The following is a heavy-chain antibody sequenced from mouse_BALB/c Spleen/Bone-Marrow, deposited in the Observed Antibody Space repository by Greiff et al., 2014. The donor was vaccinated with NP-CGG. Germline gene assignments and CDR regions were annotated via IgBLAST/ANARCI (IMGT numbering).Heavy chain of an antibody. V-gene: IGHV1-39*01. J-gene: IGHJ1*01. CDR3: ARKGGSSYVWYFDV. D-gene: IGHD1-1*01. CDR1: GYSFTGYN. CDR2: IDPYYGGT. Sequence: VQLQQSGPELEKPGASVKISCKASGYSFTGYNMNWVKQSNGKGLEWIGNIDPYYGGTSYNQKFKGKATLTVDKSSSTAYMQLKSLTAEDSAVYYCARKGGSSYVWYFDVWGAGTTVTVSS.